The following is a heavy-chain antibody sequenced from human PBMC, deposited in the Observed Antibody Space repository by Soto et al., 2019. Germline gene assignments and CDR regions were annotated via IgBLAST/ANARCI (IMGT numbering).Heavy chain of an antibody. J-gene: IGHJ6*01. CDR3: ARTSYYYDSSGYYGLYYYGMDV. CDR1: GGNDSRYC. D-gene: IGHD3-22*01. CDR2: VNHSGST. Sequence: LTCAGCGGNDSRYCWRWIRQNTGKGLEWIGEVNHSGSTNYNPSLKSRVTISVDTSKNQFSLKLSSVTAADTAVYYCARTSYYYDSSGYYGLYYYGMDVWGQGTSVSVSS. V-gene: IGHV4-34*01.